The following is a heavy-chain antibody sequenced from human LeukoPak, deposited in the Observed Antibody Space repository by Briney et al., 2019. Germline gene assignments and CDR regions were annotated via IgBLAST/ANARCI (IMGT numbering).Heavy chain of an antibody. D-gene: IGHD3-10*01. CDR3: AREAPFGELFFGGSSDSY. Sequence: GGSLRLSCAASGFTFSSYSMNWVRQAPGKGLEWVAVISYDGSNKYYADSVKGRFTISRDNSKNTLYLQMNSLRAEDTAVYYCAREAPFGELFFGGSSDSYWGQGTLVTVSS. CDR1: GFTFSSYS. V-gene: IGHV3-30*03. J-gene: IGHJ4*02. CDR2: ISYDGSNK.